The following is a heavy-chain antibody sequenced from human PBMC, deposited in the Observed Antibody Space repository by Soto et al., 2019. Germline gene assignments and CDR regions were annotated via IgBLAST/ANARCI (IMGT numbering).Heavy chain of an antibody. J-gene: IGHJ4*02. V-gene: IGHV1-69*13. D-gene: IGHD6-13*01. CDR3: ARVYSSSWYGRSFDY. CDR1: GGTFSSCA. CDR2: IIPIFGTA. Sequence: SVKVSCKASGGTFSSCAISWVRQAPGQGLEWMGGIIPIFGTANYAQKFQGRVTITADESTSTAYMELSSLRSEDTAVYYCARVYSSSWYGRSFDYWGQGTLVTVSS.